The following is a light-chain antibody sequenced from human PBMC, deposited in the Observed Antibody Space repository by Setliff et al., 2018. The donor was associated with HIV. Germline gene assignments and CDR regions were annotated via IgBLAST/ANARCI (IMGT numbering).Light chain of an antibody. V-gene: IGLV2-14*01. J-gene: IGLJ1*01. CDR2: EVN. CDR1: SNDVGGYNY. Sequence: QSVLTQPASVSGSPGQSITISCTGTSNDVGGYNYVSWYQQQPGKAPKVIIYEVNNRPSGVSNRFSGSKSGNTASLTISGLQAEDETDYYCSSYTSTLYVFGSGTKVTVL. CDR3: SSYTSTLYV.